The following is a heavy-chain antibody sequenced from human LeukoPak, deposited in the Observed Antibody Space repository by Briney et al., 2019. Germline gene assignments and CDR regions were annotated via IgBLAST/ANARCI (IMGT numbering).Heavy chain of an antibody. V-gene: IGHV1-69*01. CDR1: AGTFSSYA. D-gene: IGHD3-16*02. J-gene: IGHJ4*02. CDR3: ARDYVRNTSFYFDY. Sequence: ASVKVSCKASAGTFSSYAISWVRQAPGQGLEWMGGIITIFGSANYAQRFQGRVTITADDSTNTVYMELSSLRSEDTAVYYCARDYVRNTSFYFDYWGQGTLVTVSS. CDR2: IITIFGSA.